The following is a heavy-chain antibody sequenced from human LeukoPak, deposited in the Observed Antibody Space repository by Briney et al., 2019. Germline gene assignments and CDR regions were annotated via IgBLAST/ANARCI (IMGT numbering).Heavy chain of an antibody. CDR1: GYSFFDHY. J-gene: IGHJ4*02. CDR2: IIPNSGGT. V-gene: IGHV1-2*02. Sequence: GASVKVSCKASGYSFFDHYIHWVRQAPGQGLEWMGWIIPNSGGTNYAQKFQGRVTMTRDTSISTAYMELSSLRSDDTAVYYCARDVSTGGFRGRRLDYWGQGTLVTVSS. CDR3: ARDVSTGGFRGRRLDY. D-gene: IGHD2-8*02.